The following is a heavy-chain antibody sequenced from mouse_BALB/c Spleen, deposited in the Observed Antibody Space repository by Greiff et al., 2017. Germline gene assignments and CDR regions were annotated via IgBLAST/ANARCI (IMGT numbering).Heavy chain of an antibody. V-gene: IGHV5-6-5*01. CDR1: GFTFSSYA. J-gene: IGHJ4*01. Sequence: DVQLQESGGGLVKPGGSLKLSCAASGFTFSSYAMSWVRQTPEKRLEWVASISSGGSTYYPDSVKGRFTISRDNARNILYLQMSSLRSEDTAMYYCARRGTYYEGAMDYWGQGTSVTVSS. CDR2: ISSGGST. D-gene: IGHD2-10*01. CDR3: ARRGTYYEGAMDY.